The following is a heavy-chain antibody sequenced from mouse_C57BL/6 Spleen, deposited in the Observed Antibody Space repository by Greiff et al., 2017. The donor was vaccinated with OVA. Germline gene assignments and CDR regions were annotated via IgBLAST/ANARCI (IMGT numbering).Heavy chain of an antibody. V-gene: IGHV1-15*01. CDR2: IDPETGGT. D-gene: IGHD2-1*01. Sequence: VKLVESGAELVRPGASVTLSCKASGYTFTDYEMHWVKQTPVHGLEWIGAIDPETGGTAYNQKFKGKAILTADKSSSTAYMELRSLTSEDSAVYYCTREIYYGYWYFDVWGTGTTVTVSS. CDR1: GYTFTDYE. CDR3: TREIYYGYWYFDV. J-gene: IGHJ1*03.